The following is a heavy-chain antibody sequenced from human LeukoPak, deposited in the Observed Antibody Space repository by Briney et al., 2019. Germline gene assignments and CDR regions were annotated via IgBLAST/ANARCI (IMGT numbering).Heavy chain of an antibody. CDR1: GFIFDNYG. CDR2: ISNDGGGT. J-gene: IGHJ4*02. D-gene: IGHD3-22*01. V-gene: IGHV3-23*01. CDR3: AKGSSGYFVGL. Sequence: GRSLRPSCAASGFIFDNYGPIWVRQPPRKGLEWVSAISNDGGGTNYAYFVKGRFTISRENSKNTLFLQMNSLRAEDTALYCCAKGSSGYFVGLWGPGTLVTVSS.